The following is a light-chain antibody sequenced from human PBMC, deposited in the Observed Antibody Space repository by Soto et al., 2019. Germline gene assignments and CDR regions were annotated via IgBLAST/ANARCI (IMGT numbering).Light chain of an antibody. J-gene: IGKJ5*01. CDR2: AAS. CDR3: QQAYSFPIT. CDR1: QGISSW. Sequence: DIQMTHSPSSVSAAVGDRVTITCRASQGISSWLAWYQQKPGKAPKFLIYAASTLQSGVPSRFSGSASGTEFTLTISNLQPEDFATYYCQQAYSFPITFGQGTRLEIK. V-gene: IGKV1-12*01.